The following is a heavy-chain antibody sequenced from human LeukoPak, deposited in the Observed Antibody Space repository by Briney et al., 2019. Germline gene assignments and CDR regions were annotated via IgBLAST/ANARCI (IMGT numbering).Heavy chain of an antibody. CDR1: GFTFSSYA. J-gene: IGHJ4*02. CDR2: ISYDGSNK. D-gene: IGHD3-10*01. Sequence: GGSLRLSCAASGFTFSSYAMHWVRQAPGKGLEWVAVISYDGSNKYYADSVKGRFTISRDNSKNTLYLRMNSLRAEDTAVYYCARDRITMVRGVIVTDSFDYWGQGTLVTVSS. V-gene: IGHV3-30-3*01. CDR3: ARDRITMVRGVIVTDSFDY.